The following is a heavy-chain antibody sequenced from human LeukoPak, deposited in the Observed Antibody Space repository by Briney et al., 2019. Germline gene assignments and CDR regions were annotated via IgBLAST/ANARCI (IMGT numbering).Heavy chain of an antibody. CDR2: ISYDGSNK. CDR1: GFTFSSYG. D-gene: IGHD3-9*01. J-gene: IGHJ6*03. CDR3: AKKRLDILTDRTTYYYYMDV. Sequence: GGSLRLSCAASGFTFSSYGMHWVRQAPGKGLEWVAVISYDGSNKYYADSVKGRFTISRDNSKNTLYLQMNSLRAEDTAVYYCAKKRLDILTDRTTYYYYMDVWGKGTTVTISS. V-gene: IGHV3-30*18.